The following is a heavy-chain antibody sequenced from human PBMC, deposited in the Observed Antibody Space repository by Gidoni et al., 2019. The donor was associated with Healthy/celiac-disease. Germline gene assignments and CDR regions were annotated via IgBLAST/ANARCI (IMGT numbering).Heavy chain of an antibody. CDR3: ARDRYDQRTLDY. CDR1: G. J-gene: IGHJ4*02. Sequence: GMHWVRQAPGKGLEWVAVIWYDGSNNYYADSVKGRFTISRDNSKNTLYLQMNSLRAEATAVYYCARDRYDQRTLDYWGQGTLVTVSS. V-gene: IGHV3-33*01. CDR2: IWYDGSNN. D-gene: IGHD1-1*01.